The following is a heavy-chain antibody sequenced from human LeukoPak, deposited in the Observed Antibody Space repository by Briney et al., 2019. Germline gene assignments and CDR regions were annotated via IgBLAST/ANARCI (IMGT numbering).Heavy chain of an antibody. V-gene: IGHV4-34*01. CDR3: ARLPIPRRYYYYYMDV. CDR1: GGSFSGYY. D-gene: IGHD2-2*02. CDR2: ISHSGST. Sequence: SETLSLTCAVYGGSFSGYYWSWIRQPPGKGLEWIGEISHSGSTNYNPSLKSRVTISVDTSKNQFSLKLSSVTAADTAVYYCARLPIPRRYYYYYMDVWGKGTTVTISS. J-gene: IGHJ6*03.